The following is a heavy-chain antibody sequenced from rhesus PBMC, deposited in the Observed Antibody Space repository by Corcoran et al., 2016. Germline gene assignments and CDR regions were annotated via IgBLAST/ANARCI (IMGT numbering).Heavy chain of an antibody. V-gene: IGHV4-169*02. D-gene: IGHD4-29*01. CDR1: GGSISSSY. J-gene: IGHJ4*01. CDR3: ARDVSVAAKGDFDY. CDR2: IYGSGSST. Sequence: QLQLQESGPGLVKPSETLSVTCAVSGGSISSSYWSWIRQAPGKGLEWIGYIYGSGSSTNYNPSLKSRVSLSVVTSKNQLSLKLSSVTTADTAVYYCARDVSVAAKGDFDYWGQGVLVTVSS.